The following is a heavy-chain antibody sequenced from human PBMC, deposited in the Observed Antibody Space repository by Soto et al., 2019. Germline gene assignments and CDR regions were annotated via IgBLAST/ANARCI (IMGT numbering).Heavy chain of an antibody. CDR1: GIPFSNAW. J-gene: IGHJ4*02. Sequence: PGGSLRLSCAAAGIPFSNAWMHWVRKAPGKGLEWVGRIKSNSDGGTIDYAAPVKGRFSISRDDSRNTLYMQMNSLKTEDTAMYFCTTGFGFDGYWGQGTLVTVSS. CDR2: IKSNSDGGTI. V-gene: IGHV3-15*07. D-gene: IGHD3-10*01. CDR3: TTGFGFDGY.